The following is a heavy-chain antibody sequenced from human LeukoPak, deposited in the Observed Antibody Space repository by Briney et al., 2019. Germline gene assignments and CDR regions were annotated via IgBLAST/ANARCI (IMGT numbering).Heavy chain of an antibody. CDR3: ARDPHYCSSTSCPRDAFDI. CDR1: GYTFTSYG. D-gene: IGHD2-2*01. Sequence: GESLKISCKGSGYTFTSYGISWVRQAPGQGLEWMGWISAYNGNTNYAQKLQGRVTMTTDTSTTTAYMELRSLRSDDTAVYYCARDPHYCSSTSCPRDAFDIWGQGTMVTVSS. J-gene: IGHJ3*02. V-gene: IGHV1-18*01. CDR2: ISAYNGNT.